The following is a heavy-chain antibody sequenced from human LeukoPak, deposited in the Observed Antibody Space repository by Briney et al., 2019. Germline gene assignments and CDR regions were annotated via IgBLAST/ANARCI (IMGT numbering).Heavy chain of an antibody. D-gene: IGHD3-10*01. Sequence: ASVKVSCKASGYTFTSYYMHWVRQAPGQGLEWMGIINPSGGSTSYAQKFQGRVTMTRDMSTSTVYMELSSLRSEDTAEYYCARDGAPRDVLNAFDIWGQGTMVTVSS. V-gene: IGHV1-46*01. CDR3: ARDGAPRDVLNAFDI. CDR1: GYTFTSYY. CDR2: INPSGGST. J-gene: IGHJ3*02.